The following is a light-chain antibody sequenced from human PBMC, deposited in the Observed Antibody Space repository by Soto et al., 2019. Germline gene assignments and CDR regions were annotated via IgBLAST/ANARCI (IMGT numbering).Light chain of an antibody. V-gene: IGLV2-14*01. J-gene: IGLJ3*02. CDR1: SSDVGGYNY. Sequence: QSVLTQPASVSGSPGQSITISCTGTSSDVGGYNYVSWYQQHPGKAPKLMIYEVSNRPSGVSNRFSGSKSGNTASLTISGLQAEDEADYYCSSYTSLTTLVFGGGTKVTVL. CDR2: EVS. CDR3: SSYTSLTTLV.